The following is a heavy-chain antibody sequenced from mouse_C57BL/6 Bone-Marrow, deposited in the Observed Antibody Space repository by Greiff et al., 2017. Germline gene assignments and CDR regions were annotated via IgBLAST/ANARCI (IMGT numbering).Heavy chain of an antibody. D-gene: IGHD1-1*01. J-gene: IGHJ2*01. CDR2: ISDGGSYT. V-gene: IGHV5-4*01. Sequence: EVHVVESGGGLVKPGGSLKLSCAASGFTFSSYAMSWVRQTPEKRLEWVATISDGGSYTYYPDNVKGRFTISRDNAKNNLYLQMSHLKSEDTAMYYCARATVVPFDYWGQGTTLTVSS. CDR3: ARATVVPFDY. CDR1: GFTFSSYA.